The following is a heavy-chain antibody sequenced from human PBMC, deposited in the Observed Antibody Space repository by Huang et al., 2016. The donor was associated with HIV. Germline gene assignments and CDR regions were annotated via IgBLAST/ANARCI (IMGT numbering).Heavy chain of an antibody. CDR2: INPSDGST. V-gene: IGHV1-46*01. CDR3: ARDRDCYGSSGYWGFNYFDY. J-gene: IGHJ4*02. D-gene: IGHD3-22*01. Sequence: GASVKVSCKASGYAFTSYYMHWVRHAPGQGLEWMGIINPSDGSTSYAQKFQGRVTTTRDTSTNTVFMELSSLRSEDTAVYYCARDRDCYGSSGYWGFNYFDYWGQGTLVTVSS. CDR1: GYAFTSYY.